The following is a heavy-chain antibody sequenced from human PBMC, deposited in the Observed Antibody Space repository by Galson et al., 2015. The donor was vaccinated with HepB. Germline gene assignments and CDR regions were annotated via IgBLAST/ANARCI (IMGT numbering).Heavy chain of an antibody. D-gene: IGHD2-15*01. Sequence: QSGAEVKKPGESLEISCKGSGYSFTNYWIGWVRQMPGKGLEWMGIIHPNDFDTRYSPSFQGQVTISADKSISTAYLQWGSLKASDTAMYYCARRYGGRAPDAFDIWGQGTMVTVSS. J-gene: IGHJ3*02. CDR2: IHPNDFDT. V-gene: IGHV5-51*01. CDR3: ARRYGGRAPDAFDI. CDR1: GYSFTNYW.